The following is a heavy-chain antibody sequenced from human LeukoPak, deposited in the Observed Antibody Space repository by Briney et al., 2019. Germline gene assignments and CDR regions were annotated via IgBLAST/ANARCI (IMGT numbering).Heavy chain of an antibody. Sequence: SETLSLTCTVSGGSISSSSYYWGWIRQPPGKGLEWIGSIYYSGSTYYNPSLKSRVTISVDTSKNQFSLKLSSVTAADTAVYYCARGSGYEYYFDYWGQGTLVTVSS. V-gene: IGHV4-39*07. CDR2: IYYSGST. D-gene: IGHD5-12*01. J-gene: IGHJ4*02. CDR3: ARGSGYEYYFDY. CDR1: GGSISSSSYY.